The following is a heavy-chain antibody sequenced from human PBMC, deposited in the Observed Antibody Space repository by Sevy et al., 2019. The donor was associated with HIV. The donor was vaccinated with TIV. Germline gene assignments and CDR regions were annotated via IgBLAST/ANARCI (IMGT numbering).Heavy chain of an antibody. J-gene: IGHJ4*02. CDR2: ISGSGDRL. D-gene: IGHD3-10*01. V-gene: IGHV3-23*01. CDR1: GFTFSTYA. CDR3: SKRAMVRGVFPGADDS. Sequence: GGSLRVSCAASGFTFSTYAMSWVRQAPGKGLECVSGISGSGDRLHYADSVKGRFTISRDNSKNTLYLQMNTLRAEDTAVSYCSKRAMVRGVFPGADDSRGQGTLVTVSS.